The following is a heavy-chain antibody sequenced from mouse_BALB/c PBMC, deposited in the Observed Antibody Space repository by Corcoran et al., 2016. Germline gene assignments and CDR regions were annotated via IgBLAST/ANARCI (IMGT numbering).Heavy chain of an antibody. Sequence: QVQLQQSGAELMKPGASVKISCKATGYTFSSYWIEWVKQRPGHGLEWIGEILPGSGSTNYNEKFKGKATFTADTSSNTVYMQLSSLTSEDSAGYYSATEGWFFDVWGAGTTVTVS. CDR3: ATEGWFFDV. CDR2: ILPGSGST. J-gene: IGHJ1*01. V-gene: IGHV1-9*01. CDR1: GYTFSSYW.